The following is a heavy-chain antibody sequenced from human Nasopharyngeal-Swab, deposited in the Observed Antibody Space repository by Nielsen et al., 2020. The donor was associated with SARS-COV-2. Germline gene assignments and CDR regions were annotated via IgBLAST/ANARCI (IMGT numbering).Heavy chain of an antibody. V-gene: IGHV4-31*03. J-gene: IGHJ6*02. CDR3: ARDEYSSGGGGYYYGMDV. Sequence: SETLSLTCTVSGGSISSGGYYWSWIRQHPGKGLEWIGYIYYSGSTYYNPSLKSRVTISVDTSKNQFSLKLSPVTAADTAVYYCARDEYSSGGGGYYYGMDVWGQGTTVTVSS. CDR2: IYYSGST. CDR1: GGSISSGGYY. D-gene: IGHD6-19*01.